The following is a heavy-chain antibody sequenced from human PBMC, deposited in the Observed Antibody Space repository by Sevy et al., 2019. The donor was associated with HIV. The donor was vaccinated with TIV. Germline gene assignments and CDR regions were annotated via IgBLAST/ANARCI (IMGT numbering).Heavy chain of an antibody. J-gene: IGHJ3*02. CDR3: AKSQGSGSYYTDAFDI. Sequence: GSLRLSCAASGFTFSSYAMSWVRQAPGKGLEWVSAISGSGGSTYYADSVKGRFTISRDNSKNTLYLQMNSLRAEDTAVYYCAKSQGSGSYYTDAFDIWGQGTMVTVSS. CDR1: GFTFSSYA. D-gene: IGHD3-10*01. V-gene: IGHV3-23*01. CDR2: ISGSGGST.